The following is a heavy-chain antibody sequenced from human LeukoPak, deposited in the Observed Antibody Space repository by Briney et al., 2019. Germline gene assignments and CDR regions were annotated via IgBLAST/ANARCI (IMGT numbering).Heavy chain of an antibody. CDR1: GFTFGEYS. J-gene: IGHJ4*02. V-gene: IGHV3-23*01. D-gene: IGHD1-26*01. Sequence: GGSLRLSCTASGFTFGEYSMSWVRQAPEKGLEWVSTISGSGGGTYFADSVKGRFTISRDDSKNTLYLQMNSLRAEDTAVYYCAKDLGRYRNNYFDYWGQGTLVTVSS. CDR3: AKDLGRYRNNYFDY. CDR2: ISGSGGGT.